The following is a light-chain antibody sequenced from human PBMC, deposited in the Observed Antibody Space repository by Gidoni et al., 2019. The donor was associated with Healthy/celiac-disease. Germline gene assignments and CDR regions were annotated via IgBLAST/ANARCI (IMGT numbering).Light chain of an antibody. CDR1: QRVSSSY. CDR3: QQYGSSPRT. V-gene: IGKV3-20*01. CDR2: GAS. J-gene: IGKJ2*02. Sequence: ELVLTQSPGTLSLSPVESATLSCRASQRVSSSYLAWYQQKPGQAPRLLIYGASSRATGIPDRFSGSGSGTDFTLTISRLEPEDFAVYYCQQYGSSPRTFGQGTKLEIK.